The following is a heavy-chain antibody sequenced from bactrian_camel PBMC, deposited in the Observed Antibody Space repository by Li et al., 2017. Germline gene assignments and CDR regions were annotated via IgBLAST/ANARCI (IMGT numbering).Heavy chain of an antibody. V-gene: IGHV3S40*01. CDR2: IYTGSGNT. CDR1: GYTYNRNC. D-gene: IGHD2*01. Sequence: DVQLVESGGGSVQAGGSLRLSCAASGYTYNRNCMAWFRQAPGKEREGVARIYTGSGNTYYADSVKGRFTISQDNAKNTVYLQMNSLKPEDTAMYYCAARGPYCYTKLSVADFTYWGQGT. J-gene: IGHJ6*01. CDR3: AARGPYCYTKLSVADFTY.